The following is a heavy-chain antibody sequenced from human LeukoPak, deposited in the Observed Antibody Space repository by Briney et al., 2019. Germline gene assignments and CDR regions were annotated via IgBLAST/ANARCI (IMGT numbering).Heavy chain of an antibody. CDR2: IYSGGST. Sequence: GYLRLSCAASGFTVSSNYMSWIRQAPGKGLEWVSVIYSGGSTYYADSVKGRFTISSDNAKNSLYLQMNSLRAEDTAVYYCARVDDYGDYSLEYYYYMDVWGKGTTVTVSS. J-gene: IGHJ6*03. CDR3: ARVDDYGDYSLEYYYYMDV. D-gene: IGHD4-17*01. V-gene: IGHV3-66*01. CDR1: GFTVSSNY.